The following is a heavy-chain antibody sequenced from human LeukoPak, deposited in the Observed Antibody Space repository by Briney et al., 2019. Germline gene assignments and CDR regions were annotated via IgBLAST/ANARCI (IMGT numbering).Heavy chain of an antibody. D-gene: IGHD2-15*01. J-gene: IGHJ4*02. CDR3: ARGYCSGGSCYSDY. CDR1: GFTFSDYY. CDR2: ISSSSSYT. Sequence: GGSLRLSCAASGFTFSDYYMSWIRQAPGKGLEWVSYISSSSSYTNYADSVKGRFTISRDNAKNSLYLQMNSLRAEDTAVYYCARGYCSGGSCYSDYWGQGTLVTVSS. V-gene: IGHV3-11*06.